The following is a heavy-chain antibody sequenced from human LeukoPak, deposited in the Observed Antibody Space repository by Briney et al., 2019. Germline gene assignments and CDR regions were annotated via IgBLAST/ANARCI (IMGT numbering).Heavy chain of an antibody. CDR1: GFTFSSYA. V-gene: IGHV3-23*01. CDR2: FSGSGGST. J-gene: IGHJ6*03. D-gene: IGHD6-13*01. Sequence: PGGSLRLSCAASGFTFSSYAMSWVRQAPGKGLECISGFSGSGGSTYYADSVKGRFTISRDNSKNTLYLQMNSLRAEDTAIYNCAKSSGIVAAGTDYYYMDVWGKGTTVTISS. CDR3: AKSSGIVAAGTDYYYMDV.